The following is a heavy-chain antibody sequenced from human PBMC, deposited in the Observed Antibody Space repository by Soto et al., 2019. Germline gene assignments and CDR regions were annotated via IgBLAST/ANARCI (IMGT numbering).Heavy chain of an antibody. V-gene: IGHV3-23*01. D-gene: IGHD3-16*01. J-gene: IGHJ4*02. CDR2: ISGSGGST. CDR1: GFTFSSYA. Sequence: GGSLRLSCAASGFTFSSYAMSWVRQAPGKGLEWVSAISGSGGSTYYADSVKGRFTISRDNSKNTLYLQMNSLRAEDTAVYYCAKDSGWGSYFDYFDYWGQGTLVTVSS. CDR3: AKDSGWGSYFDYFDY.